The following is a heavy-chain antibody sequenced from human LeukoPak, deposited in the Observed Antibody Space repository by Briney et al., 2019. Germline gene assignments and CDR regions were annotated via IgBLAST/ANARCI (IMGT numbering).Heavy chain of an antibody. CDR2: ISYDGSNK. CDR3: AKDGVPAATYYYYGMDV. CDR1: GFTFSSYG. Sequence: PGGSLRLSCAASGFTFSSYGMHWVRQAPGKGLEWVAVISYDGSNKYYADSVKGRLTISRDNSKNTLYLQMNSLRAEDTAVYYCAKDGVPAATYYYYGMDVWGQGTTVTVSS. V-gene: IGHV3-30*18. J-gene: IGHJ6*02. D-gene: IGHD2-2*01.